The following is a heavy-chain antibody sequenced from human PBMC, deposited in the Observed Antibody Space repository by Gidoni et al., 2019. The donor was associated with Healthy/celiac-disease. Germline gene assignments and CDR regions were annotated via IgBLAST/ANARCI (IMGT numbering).Heavy chain of an antibody. D-gene: IGHD2-15*01. J-gene: IGHJ2*01. V-gene: IGHV4-34*01. CDR1: GGSFSGYY. CDR2: INHSGST. CDR3: ARTSNIVVVVAAMEYFDL. Sequence: QVQLQQWGAGLLKPSETLSLTCAVYGGSFSGYYWSWIRQPPGKGLDGIGEINHSGSTNYNPSLKSRVTISVDTSKNQFSLKLSSVTAADTAVYYCARTSNIVVVVAAMEYFDLWGRGTLVTVSS.